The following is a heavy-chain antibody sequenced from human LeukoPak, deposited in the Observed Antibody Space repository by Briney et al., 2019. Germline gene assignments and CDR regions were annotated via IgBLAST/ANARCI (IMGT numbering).Heavy chain of an antibody. J-gene: IGHJ3*02. V-gene: IGHV3-74*01. CDR3: ARGLGYSSGWYYAFDI. D-gene: IGHD6-19*01. Sequence: GGSLRLSCAASGFSFRNYWMHWVRQAPGKGLVWVSRTNTDGRSTTYADSVKGRFTISRDNAKNTLYLQMNSLRAEDTALYYCARGLGYSSGWYYAFDIWGQGTMVTVSS. CDR2: TNTDGRST. CDR1: GFSFRNYW.